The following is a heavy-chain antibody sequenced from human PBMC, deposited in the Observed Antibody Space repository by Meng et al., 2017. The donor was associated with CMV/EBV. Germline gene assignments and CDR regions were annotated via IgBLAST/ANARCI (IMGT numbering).Heavy chain of an antibody. Sequence: SLKISCAASGFTFSSYGMHWVRQAPGKGLEWVSGISWNSGSIGYADSVKGRFTISRDNAKNSLYLQMNSLRAEDMALYYCAKANHHVGAHAFDIWGQGTMVTVSS. J-gene: IGHJ3*02. V-gene: IGHV3-9*03. CDR3: AKANHHVGAHAFDI. CDR1: GFTFSSYG. CDR2: ISWNSGSI. D-gene: IGHD1-26*01.